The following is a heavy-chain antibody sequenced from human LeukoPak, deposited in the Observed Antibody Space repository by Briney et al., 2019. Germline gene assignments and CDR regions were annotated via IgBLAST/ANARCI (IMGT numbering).Heavy chain of an antibody. D-gene: IGHD1-26*01. CDR2: IYYSGST. J-gene: IGHJ4*02. CDR3: ARVEAGATWKFDY. V-gene: IGHV4-31*03. CDR1: GGSISSGGYY. Sequence: SETLSLTCTVSGGSISSGGYYWSWIRQHPGKGLEWIGYIYYSGSTYYNPSLKSRVTISVDTSKNQFSLKLSSVTAADTAVYYCARVEAGATWKFDYWGQGTLVTVSS.